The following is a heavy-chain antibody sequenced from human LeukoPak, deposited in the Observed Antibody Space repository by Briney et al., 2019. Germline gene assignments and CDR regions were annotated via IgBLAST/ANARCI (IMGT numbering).Heavy chain of an antibody. D-gene: IGHD5-18*01. J-gene: IGHJ4*02. V-gene: IGHV1-69*05. Sequence: SVKVSCKASGGTFSSYAISWVRQAPGQGLEWMGGIIPIFGTANYAQKFQGRVTMTRDMSTSTVYMELSSLRSEDTAVYYCARAMDTAMVGLRWGQGTLVTVSS. CDR3: ARAMDTAMVGLR. CDR1: GGTFSSYA. CDR2: IIPIFGTA.